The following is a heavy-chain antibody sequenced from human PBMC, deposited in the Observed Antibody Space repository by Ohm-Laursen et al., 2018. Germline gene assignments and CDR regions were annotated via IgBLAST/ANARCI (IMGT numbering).Heavy chain of an antibody. V-gene: IGHV5-51*01. CDR2: IYPGDSDT. J-gene: IGHJ4*02. D-gene: IGHD1-26*01. Sequence: GESLRISCKGSGYNFATYWIGWVRQMPGKGLEWMGIIYPGDSDTRYSPSFQGQVTISADKSISTAYLQWSSLKASDTAMYYCARRVGRARNFDYWGQGTLVTVSS. CDR1: GYNFATYW. CDR3: ARRVGRARNFDY.